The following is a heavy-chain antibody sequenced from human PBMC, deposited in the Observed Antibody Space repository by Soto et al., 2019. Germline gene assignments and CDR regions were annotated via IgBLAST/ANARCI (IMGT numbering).Heavy chain of an antibody. CDR1: GGSISSSSYY. V-gene: IGHV4-39*01. J-gene: IGHJ3*02. Sequence: SETLSLTCTVSGGSISSSSYYWGWIRQPPGKGLEWIGSIYYSGSTYYNPSLKSRVTISVDTSKNQFSLKLSSVTAADTAVYYCARRHYYDSRIAFDIWGQGTMVTV. D-gene: IGHD3-22*01. CDR3: ARRHYYDSRIAFDI. CDR2: IYYSGST.